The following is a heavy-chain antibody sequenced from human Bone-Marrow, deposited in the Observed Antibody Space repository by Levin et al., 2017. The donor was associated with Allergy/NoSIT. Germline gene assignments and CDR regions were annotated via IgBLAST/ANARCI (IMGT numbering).Heavy chain of an antibody. Sequence: KISCKASGGTFTNSAFSWVRQAPGHGLEWMGGIIPFFGTTNYAQKFQGRVTITADESTSTAYMELSSLRSEDTAVYYCAREGTFGVVIMGQDAFDIWGQGTMVIVSS. CDR2: IIPFFGTT. CDR3: AREGTFGVVIMGQDAFDI. J-gene: IGHJ3*02. D-gene: IGHD3-3*01. CDR1: GGTFTNSA. V-gene: IGHV1-69*01.